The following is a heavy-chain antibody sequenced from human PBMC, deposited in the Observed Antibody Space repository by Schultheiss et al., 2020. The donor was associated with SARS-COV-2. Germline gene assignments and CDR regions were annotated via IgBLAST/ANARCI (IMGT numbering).Heavy chain of an antibody. CDR2: IIPIFGTA. CDR3: ARGDCNGGSCFFSHGMDV. J-gene: IGHJ6*02. Sequence: SVKVSCKASGGTLSSYVISWVRQAPGQGLEWMGGIIPIFGTANYAQEFQGRVTMTTDTSTSTANLELRSLRSDDTAVYYCARGDCNGGSCFFSHGMDVWGQGTTVTVSS. CDR1: GGTLSSYV. D-gene: IGHD2-15*01. V-gene: IGHV1-69*05.